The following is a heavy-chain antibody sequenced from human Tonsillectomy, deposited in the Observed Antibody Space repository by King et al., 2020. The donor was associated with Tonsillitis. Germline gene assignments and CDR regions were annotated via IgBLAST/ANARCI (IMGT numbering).Heavy chain of an antibody. D-gene: IGHD1-26*01. CDR3: VKGEVGTLYYFDH. J-gene: IGHJ4*02. V-gene: IGHV3-30*02. CDR1: GFTFTSYG. CDR2: IRSDGNEK. Sequence: QLVQSGGGVVQPGGSLRLSCAASGFTFTSYGMHWVRQAPGKGLEWVAFIRSDGNEKYNADSVKGRFTVSRDNSKNILFLQINSLTAEDTALYFCVKGEVGTLYYFDHWSQGTLVTVSS.